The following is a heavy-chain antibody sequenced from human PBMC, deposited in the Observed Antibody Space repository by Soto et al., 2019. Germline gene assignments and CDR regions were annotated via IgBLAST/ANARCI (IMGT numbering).Heavy chain of an antibody. CDR2: IYPGDSDT. Sequence: GEYLQVSCKGSVYSFTSYWIGWVRQMPGKGLEWMGIIYPGDSDTRYSPSFQGQVTISADKSISTAYLQWSSLKASDTAMYNCPRIRTTGGGYYYGICGRGQGPSGTGSS. CDR1: VYSFTSYW. D-gene: IGHD1-7*01. CDR3: PRIRTTGGGYYYGICG. J-gene: IGHJ6*02. V-gene: IGHV5-51*01.